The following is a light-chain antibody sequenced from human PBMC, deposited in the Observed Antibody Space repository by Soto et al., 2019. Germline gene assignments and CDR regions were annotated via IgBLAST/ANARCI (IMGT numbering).Light chain of an antibody. CDR1: QRITSY. J-gene: IGKJ1*01. Sequence: DIQMTQSPSSMSASVGDTVTRACRTIQRITSYFNWYQQTPGKAPRLLIYGSSSLQGGVPSRFSGSGSGTDFTLTISSLQPEDFATYYCQQSNSMPWTFGQGTKVDIK. CDR2: GSS. CDR3: QQSNSMPWT. V-gene: IGKV1-39*01.